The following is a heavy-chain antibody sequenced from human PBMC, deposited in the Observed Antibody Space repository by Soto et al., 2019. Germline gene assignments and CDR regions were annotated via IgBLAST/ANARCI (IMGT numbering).Heavy chain of an antibody. D-gene: IGHD6-19*01. CDR1: GGFISSYY. V-gene: IGHV4-4*07. CDR2: TYSSGNT. Sequence: QVQLQESGPGLVKPSETLSLTCTVSGGFISSYYWSWIRQPAGKGLEWIGRTYSSGNTDYNPSLKSRVSMSADTSKNQFSLKLNSVTAADTAVYYCAIGSGWQDMDYWGQGTLVTVSS. CDR3: AIGSGWQDMDY. J-gene: IGHJ4*02.